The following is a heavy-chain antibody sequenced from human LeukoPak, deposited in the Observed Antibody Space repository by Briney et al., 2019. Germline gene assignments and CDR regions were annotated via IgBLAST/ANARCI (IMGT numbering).Heavy chain of an antibody. V-gene: IGHV3-21*01. Sequence: GGSLRLSCAASGFTFSSYSMNWVRQPPGKGLAWVSSISSSSSYIYYTDSLKGRFTISRDNANNSLYLQMTSLRAEDTAVYYCARGDYGDPGDYWGQGTPVTVSS. CDR3: ARGDYGDPGDY. CDR1: GFTFSSYS. CDR2: ISSSSSYI. D-gene: IGHD4-17*01. J-gene: IGHJ4*02.